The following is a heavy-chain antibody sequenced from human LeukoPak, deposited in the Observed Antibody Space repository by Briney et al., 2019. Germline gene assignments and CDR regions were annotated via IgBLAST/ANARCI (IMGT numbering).Heavy chain of an antibody. Sequence: GGCMRLSCAASGFTVSSNFMSWVRQAPGKGLEWVSTIGGSGTSTVYADSVKGRVTISRDNTKNTLYLQMNSLRAEDTAVYYCAKDLEQWPTSSNDYWGQGSLLAVSS. V-gene: IGHV3-23*01. D-gene: IGHD6-19*01. CDR3: AKDLEQWPTSSNDY. J-gene: IGHJ4*02. CDR1: GFTVSSNF. CDR2: IGGSGTST.